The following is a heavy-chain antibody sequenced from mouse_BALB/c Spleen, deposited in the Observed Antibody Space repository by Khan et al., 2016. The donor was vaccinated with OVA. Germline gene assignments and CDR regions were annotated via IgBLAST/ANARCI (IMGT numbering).Heavy chain of an antibody. Sequence: QIQLVQSGPELKKPGETVKISCKASGYTFTNFGMNWVKQAPGKGLEWMGWINTYTGEPTYTDDFKGRFAFSLETSASTAYLQIINLKNEDTATYFGARPPYFSYTMADWGQGTSVTVSS. CDR1: GYTFTNFG. CDR3: ARPPYFSYTMAD. D-gene: IGHD2-10*01. CDR2: INTYTGEP. V-gene: IGHV9-3-1*01. J-gene: IGHJ4*01.